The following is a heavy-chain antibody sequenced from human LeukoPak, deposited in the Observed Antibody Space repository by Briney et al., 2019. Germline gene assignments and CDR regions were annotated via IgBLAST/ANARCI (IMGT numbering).Heavy chain of an antibody. J-gene: IGHJ2*01. V-gene: IGHV4-30-4*01. Sequence: SETLSLTCTVSGGSISSGDYYWSWIRQPPGKGLGWIGYIYYSGSTYYNPSLKSRVTISVDTSKNQFSLKLSSVTAADTAVYYCARVAISDWYFDLWGRGTLVTVSS. CDR3: ARVAISDWYFDL. CDR2: IYYSGST. CDR1: GGSISSGDYY. D-gene: IGHD2-21*01.